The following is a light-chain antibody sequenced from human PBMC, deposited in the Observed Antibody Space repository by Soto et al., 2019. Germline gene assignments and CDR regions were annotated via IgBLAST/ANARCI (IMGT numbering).Light chain of an antibody. V-gene: IGLV1-44*01. CDR1: SSNIGSNT. CDR3: VAWDDSLNGYVV. Sequence: SVLTQPPSASRTPGQRVTISCSGSSSNIGSNTVNWYQQLPGTAPKLVIYSNNQRPSGAPDRFSGSKSGTSASLAISGLQSEDEADYYCVAWDDSLNGYVVFGGGTKVTVL. J-gene: IGLJ2*01. CDR2: SNN.